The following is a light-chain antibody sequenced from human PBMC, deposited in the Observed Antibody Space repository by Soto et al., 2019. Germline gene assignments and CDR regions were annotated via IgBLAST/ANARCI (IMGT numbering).Light chain of an antibody. Sequence: IQLTQSPSSLSASVGDRVTITCQASQDIRKYLNWYQQKPGKAPNLLIYDTSNLETGVPSRFSGSGSGTEFTLTISSLQPDDFATYYCQQYNSYPITFGQGTRLEIK. CDR3: QQYNSYPIT. V-gene: IGKV1-33*01. CDR2: DTS. CDR1: QDIRKY. J-gene: IGKJ5*01.